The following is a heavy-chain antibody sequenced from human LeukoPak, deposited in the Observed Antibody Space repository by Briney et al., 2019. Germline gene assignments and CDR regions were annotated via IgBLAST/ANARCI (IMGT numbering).Heavy chain of an antibody. CDR1: GFTFSSYA. CDR2: LSGSGGRT. Sequence: GGSLRLSCAASGFTFSSYAMSWVRQAPGKGLEWVSALSGSGGRTYYADSVKGRFTISRDNSKYTLYLQMNSLRAEDTALYNCAKGRRDTMVRSTGTGYCDYWGQGTLVTVSS. V-gene: IGHV3-23*01. CDR3: AKGRRDTMVRSTGTGYCDY. J-gene: IGHJ4*02. D-gene: IGHD3-10*01.